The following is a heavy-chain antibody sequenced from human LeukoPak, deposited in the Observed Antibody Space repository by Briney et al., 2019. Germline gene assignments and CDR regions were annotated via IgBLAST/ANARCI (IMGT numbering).Heavy chain of an antibody. J-gene: IGHJ5*02. V-gene: IGHV3-23*01. CDR2: ISGSGGST. D-gene: IGHD2-15*01. CDR1: GFTFSSYA. Sequence: PGGSLRLSCAASGFTFSSYAMSWVRQAPGKGLEWVSAISGSGGSTYYADSVKGRFTISRDNSKNTLYLRMNSLRAEDTAVYYCAKENQYCSGGSCYSNWFDPWGQGTLVTVSS. CDR3: AKENQYCSGGSCYSNWFDP.